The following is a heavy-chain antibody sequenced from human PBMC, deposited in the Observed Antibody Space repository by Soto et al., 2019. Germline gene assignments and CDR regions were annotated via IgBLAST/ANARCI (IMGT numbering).Heavy chain of an antibody. CDR2: TYYRSKCYN. V-gene: IGHV6-1*01. J-gene: IGHJ4*02. Sequence: QTLSLTCAISVDSDFTNNAAWNWIRHSPSRGLEWLVRTYYRSKCYNDYALSVKSRIPINTDTSKRQFSLHLDSVTPEDTAVYYYASDMAAAGYYFDYWGQGTLVTVSS. D-gene: IGHD6-13*01. CDR3: ASDMAAAGYYFDY. CDR1: VDSDFTNNAA.